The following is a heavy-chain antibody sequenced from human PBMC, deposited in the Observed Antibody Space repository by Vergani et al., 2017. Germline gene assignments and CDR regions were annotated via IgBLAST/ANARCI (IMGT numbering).Heavy chain of an antibody. Sequence: EVQLVESGGGLVQPGGSLRLSCAASGFTFSSYWMSWVRQAPGKGLEWVANIKKDGSEKYYVDYVKGRFTIARDNAKNSLYLQMNSLRAEDTAGYYCARSGLWFGELPFDYWGQGTLVTVSS. J-gene: IGHJ4*02. CDR2: IKKDGSEK. D-gene: IGHD3-10*01. CDR3: ARSGLWFGELPFDY. CDR1: GFTFSSYW. V-gene: IGHV3-7*01.